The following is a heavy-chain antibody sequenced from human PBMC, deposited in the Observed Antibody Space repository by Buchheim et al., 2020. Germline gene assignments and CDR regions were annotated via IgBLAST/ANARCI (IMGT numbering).Heavy chain of an antibody. CDR3: AKDRGSVWFGELSTNWFDP. D-gene: IGHD3-10*01. CDR1: GFTFSSYA. V-gene: IGHV3-23*01. CDR2: ISGSGGST. Sequence: EVQLLESGGGLVQPGGSLRLSCAASGFTFSSYAMSWVRQAPGKGLEWVSAISGSGGSTYYADSVKGRFTISRDNSKNTLYLQMNSLGAEDTAVYYCAKDRGSVWFGELSTNWFDPWGQGTL. J-gene: IGHJ5*02.